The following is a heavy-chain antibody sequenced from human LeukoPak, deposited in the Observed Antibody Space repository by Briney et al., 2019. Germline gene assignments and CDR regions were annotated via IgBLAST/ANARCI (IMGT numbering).Heavy chain of an antibody. D-gene: IGHD2-8*01. V-gene: IGHV3-23*01. J-gene: IGHJ4*02. Sequence: PGGSLRLSCAASEFTFSNYAMSWVRQAPGRGLEWVSAIGGSGGSTYYAHSVKGRFTISRANSKNTLYLQMNSLRAEDTAVYYCARDLGYCTNGVCHTRFDYWGQGTLVAVSS. CDR3: ARDLGYCTNGVCHTRFDY. CDR1: EFTFSNYA. CDR2: IGGSGGST.